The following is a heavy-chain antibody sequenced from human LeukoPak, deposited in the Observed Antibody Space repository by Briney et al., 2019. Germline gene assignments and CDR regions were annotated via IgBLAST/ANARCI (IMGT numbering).Heavy chain of an antibody. J-gene: IGHJ4*02. CDR1: GGSFSGYY. CDR2: INHSGST. CDR3: ARDGTAMSMPFDY. Sequence: LETLSLTCAVYGGSFSGYYWSWIRQPPGKGLEWIGEINHSGSTNYNPSLKSRVTISVDTSKNQFSLKLSSVTAADTAVYYCARDGTAMSMPFDYWGQGTLVTVSS. V-gene: IGHV4-34*01. D-gene: IGHD5-18*01.